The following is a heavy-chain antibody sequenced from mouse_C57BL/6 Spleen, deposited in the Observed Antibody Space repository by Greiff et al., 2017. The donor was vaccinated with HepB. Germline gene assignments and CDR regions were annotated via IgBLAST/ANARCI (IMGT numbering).Heavy chain of an antibody. CDR1: GFSFNTYA. CDR2: IRSKSNNYAT. CDR3: VRQNYGSSYVAWFAY. Sequence: EVKLMESGGGLVQPKGSLKLSCAASGFSFNTYAMNWVRQAPGKGLEWVARIRSKSNNYATYYADSVKDRFTISRDDSESMLYLQMNNLKTEDTAMYYCVRQNYGSSYVAWFAYWGQGTLVTVSA. D-gene: IGHD1-1*01. J-gene: IGHJ3*01. V-gene: IGHV10-1*01.